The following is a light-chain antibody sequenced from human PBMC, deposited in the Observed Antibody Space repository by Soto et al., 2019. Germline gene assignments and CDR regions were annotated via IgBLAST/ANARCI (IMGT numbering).Light chain of an antibody. J-gene: IGLJ2*01. CDR3: QTWGSGTVV. CDR2: LNSDGSH. CDR1: SGHINYA. Sequence: QPVLTQSPSASASLGASVKLTCTLSSGHINYAIAWHQQQSEKGPRYLMKLNSDGSHSKGDGIPDRFSGSSSGAERYLTISSLQSEDEADYYCQTWGSGTVVFGGGTKLTVL. V-gene: IGLV4-69*01.